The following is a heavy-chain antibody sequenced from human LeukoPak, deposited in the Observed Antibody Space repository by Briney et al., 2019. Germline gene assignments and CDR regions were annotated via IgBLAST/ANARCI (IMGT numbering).Heavy chain of an antibody. CDR3: ARGVSGGVFDY. CDR1: GGSISSGSYY. V-gene: IGHV4-61*02. D-gene: IGHD3-3*01. Sequence: SETLSLTCTVSGGSISSGSYYWSWIRQPAGKGLEWIGRIYTSGSTNYNPSLKSRVTISVDRSKNQSSLKLSSVTAADTAVYYCARGVSGGVFDYWGQGTLVTVSS. J-gene: IGHJ4*02. CDR2: IYTSGST.